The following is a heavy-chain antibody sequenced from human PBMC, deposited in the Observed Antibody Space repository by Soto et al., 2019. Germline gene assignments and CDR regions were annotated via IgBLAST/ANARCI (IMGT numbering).Heavy chain of an antibody. CDR1: GFTFSTYA. CDR2: ISGSGAYT. V-gene: IGHV3-23*01. CDR3: ARDRHPYRPKYYFDY. D-gene: IGHD3-16*02. Sequence: GGSLRLSCAASGFTFSTYAMNWVRQPPGKGLEWVSSISGSGAYTYYADSVQGRFTISRDNSKNTLNLQMNSLRAEDTAVYYCARDRHPYRPKYYFDYWGQGTLVTVSS. J-gene: IGHJ4*02.